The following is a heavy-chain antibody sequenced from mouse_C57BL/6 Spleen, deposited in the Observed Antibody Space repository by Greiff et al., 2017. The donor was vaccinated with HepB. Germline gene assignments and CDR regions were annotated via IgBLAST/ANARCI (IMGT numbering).Heavy chain of an antibody. Sequence: QVQLQQSGTELVKPGASVKLSCKASGYTFTSYWMHWVKQRPGQGLEWIGNINPSNGGTNYNEKFKSKATLTVDKSSSTAYMQLSSLTSEDSAVYYCARGRGYYDYEIAYWGQGTLVTVSA. V-gene: IGHV1-53*01. CDR3: ARGRGYYDYEIAY. CDR2: INPSNGGT. D-gene: IGHD2-4*01. J-gene: IGHJ3*01. CDR1: GYTFTSYW.